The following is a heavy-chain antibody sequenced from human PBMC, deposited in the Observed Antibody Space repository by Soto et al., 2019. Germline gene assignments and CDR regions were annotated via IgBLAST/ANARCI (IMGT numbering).Heavy chain of an antibody. Sequence: SETLSLTCTLSGGSISSGGYYWSWIRQHPGKGLEWIGYIYYSGSTYYNPSLKSRVTISVDTSKTQFSLKLSSVTAADTAVYYCARYYYGSGSPSYYYGMDVWGQVTTVTVSS. J-gene: IGHJ6*02. D-gene: IGHD3-10*01. V-gene: IGHV4-31*03. CDR1: GGSISSGGYY. CDR3: ARYYYGSGSPSYYYGMDV. CDR2: IYYSGST.